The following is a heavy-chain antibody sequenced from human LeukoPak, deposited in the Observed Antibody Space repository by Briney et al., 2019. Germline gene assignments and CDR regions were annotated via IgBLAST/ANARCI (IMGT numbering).Heavy chain of an antibody. CDR3: ANRGMTSIGSYYFDY. D-gene: IGHD1-26*01. J-gene: IGHJ4*02. V-gene: IGHV3-23*01. CDR2: ISSGGDKT. CDR1: GFTFSTYA. Sequence: GGSLRLSCAASGFTFSTYAMTWVRQAPGKGLEWVSTISSGGDKTYYADSVKGRFTISRDNSKNTLYLEMSSLRADDTAMYYCANRGMTSIGSYYFDYWGQGILVTVSS.